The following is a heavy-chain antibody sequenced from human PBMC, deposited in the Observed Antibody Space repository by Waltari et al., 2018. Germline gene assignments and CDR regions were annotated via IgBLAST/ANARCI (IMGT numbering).Heavy chain of an antibody. CDR2: IRYDGSHK. J-gene: IGHJ4*02. CDR3: AKASSSSEPSFDY. V-gene: IGHV3-30*02. CDR1: GFIFSSYG. Sequence: QVQLVESGGGVVQPGGSLRLPCAASGFIFSSYGMHWVRQAPGKGLEWVSLIRYDGSHKYYADSVKGRFTISRDNSKDTVYLQLNSLRDEDTALYHCAKASSSSEPSFDYWGQGTLVTVSS. D-gene: IGHD6-6*01.